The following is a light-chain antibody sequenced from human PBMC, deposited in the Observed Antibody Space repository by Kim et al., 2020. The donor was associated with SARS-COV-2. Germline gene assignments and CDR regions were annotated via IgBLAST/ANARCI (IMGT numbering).Light chain of an antibody. J-gene: IGKJ2*01. CDR1: QSVNSRY. CDR2: GAS. Sequence: PGEGSAPSSRASQSVNSRYLAWYQVRPGQAPRLLIFGASSWATGVPDRFSGSGSETDFTLTISSLEPEDFAVYYCQQYGTLPYTFGQGTKLEI. V-gene: IGKV3-20*01. CDR3: QQYGTLPYT.